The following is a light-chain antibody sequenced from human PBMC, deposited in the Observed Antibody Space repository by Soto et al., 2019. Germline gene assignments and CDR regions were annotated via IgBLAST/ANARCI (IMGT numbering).Light chain of an antibody. V-gene: IGLV2-23*02. CDR3: CSYAGSSTYV. J-gene: IGLJ1*01. CDR1: SSDVGSYDL. CDR2: EVT. Sequence: QSALTQPASVSGSPGQAITLSCTGTSSDVGSYDLVSWYQQHPGKAPKLMIYEVTKRPSGVSNRFSGSKSGNTASLTISGLQAEDEAEYYCCSYAGSSTYVFGTGTKVTVL.